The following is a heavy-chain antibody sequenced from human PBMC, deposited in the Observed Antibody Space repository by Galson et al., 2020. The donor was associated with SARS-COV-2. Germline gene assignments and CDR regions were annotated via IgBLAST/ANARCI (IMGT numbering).Heavy chain of an antibody. CDR2: ISASGGST. CDR1: GFTFSDYA. CDR3: AEDYSSSWTGYYQN. V-gene: IGHV3-23*01. D-gene: IGHD6-13*01. J-gene: IGHJ1*01. Sequence: QAGGSLRLSCEASGFTFSDYAMNWVRQAPGKGLEWVSVISASGGSTKYADSVKGRFTISRDNPKNTLSLQLNSLRAEDTAVYYCAEDYSSSWTGYYQNWGQGTLVNVSS.